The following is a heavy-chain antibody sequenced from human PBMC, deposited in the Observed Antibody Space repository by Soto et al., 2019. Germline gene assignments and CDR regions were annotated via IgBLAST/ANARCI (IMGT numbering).Heavy chain of an antibody. CDR1: WFQHRTSAVG. CDR2: MYSNDDK. J-gene: IGHJ6*02. CDR3: THMRRSGLYSMDV. Sequence: SGPTLAHRRQALTWSCRFSWFQHRTSAVGVAWVRQPPGKALKWLALMYSNDDKRFSTSLKSRLTITKDTSKNQVVLTMTNMDRVDTATYYCTHMRRSGLYSMDVWRLGT. V-gene: IGHV2-5*01. D-gene: IGHD3-10*01.